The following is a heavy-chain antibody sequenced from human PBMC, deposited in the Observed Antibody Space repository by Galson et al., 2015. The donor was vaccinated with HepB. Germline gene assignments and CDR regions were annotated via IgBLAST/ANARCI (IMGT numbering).Heavy chain of an antibody. CDR1: GLTLETYD. J-gene: IGHJ6*03. V-gene: IGHV3-23*01. D-gene: IGHD2/OR15-2a*01. CDR2: ISENDIST. Sequence: SLRLSCAASGLTLETYDISWVRQAPGRGLQWVSAISENDISTHYADPVKGRFTISRQKSKNMVFLQMNWLKVEDTAVYYCAKGSPTSFYHYYMDVWGKGTTVTVSS. CDR3: AKGSPTSFYHYYMDV.